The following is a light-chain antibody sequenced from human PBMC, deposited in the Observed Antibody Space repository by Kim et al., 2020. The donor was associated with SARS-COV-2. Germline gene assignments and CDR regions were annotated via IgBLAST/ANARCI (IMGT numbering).Light chain of an antibody. CDR2: EDN. V-gene: IGLV6-57*03. Sequence: KTVTISCTRSSGSIASNYVQWYQQRPGSAPTTVIYEDNQRPSGVPDRFSGSIDSSSNSASLTISGLKTEDEADYYCQSYDSSHLWVFGGGTQLTVL. CDR3: QSYDSSHLWV. J-gene: IGLJ3*02. CDR1: SGSIASNY.